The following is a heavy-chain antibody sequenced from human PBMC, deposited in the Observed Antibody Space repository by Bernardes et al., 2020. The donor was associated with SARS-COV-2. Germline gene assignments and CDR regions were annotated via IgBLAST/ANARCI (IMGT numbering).Heavy chain of an antibody. CDR2: IYYSGST. CDR3: ASLYNWNYRGLMY. Sequence: SETLSLTCTVSGGSISSSSYYWGWIRQPPGKGLEWIGSIYYSGSTYYNPSLKSRVTISVDTSKNQFSLKLSSVTAADTAVYYCASLYNWNYRGLMYWGQGTLVTVSS. V-gene: IGHV4-39*07. D-gene: IGHD1-7*01. CDR1: GGSISSSSYY. J-gene: IGHJ4*02.